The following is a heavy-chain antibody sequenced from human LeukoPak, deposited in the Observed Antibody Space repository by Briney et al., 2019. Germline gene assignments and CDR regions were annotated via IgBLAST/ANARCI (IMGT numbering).Heavy chain of an antibody. CDR3: AKDLQVSSAYHFDY. V-gene: IGHV3-23*01. Sequence: GGSLRLSCAASGFTFSWYAMSWVRQAPGKGLEWVSTISGSAGSPHYADSVRGRFTISRDNSRNTLYLQMNSLRAEDTAVYYCAKDLQVSSAYHFDYWGQGTLVSVSS. D-gene: IGHD6-19*01. CDR2: ISGSAGSP. CDR1: GFTFSWYA. J-gene: IGHJ4*02.